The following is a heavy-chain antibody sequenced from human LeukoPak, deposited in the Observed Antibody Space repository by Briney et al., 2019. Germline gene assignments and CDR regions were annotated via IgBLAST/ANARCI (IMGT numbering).Heavy chain of an antibody. CDR3: ARRVVDGDWLPRPYYYMDV. V-gene: IGHV4-38-2*02. D-gene: IGHD3-9*01. Sequence: SETLSLTCSVSGYSISSGYYWDWIRQPPGKGLEWIGSIYRSGGTYYNPSLKSRVTISVDTSKNQFSLKLSSVTAADTAVYYCARRVVDGDWLPRPYYYMDVWDKGTTVTVSS. CDR1: GYSISSGYY. J-gene: IGHJ6*03. CDR2: IYRSGGT.